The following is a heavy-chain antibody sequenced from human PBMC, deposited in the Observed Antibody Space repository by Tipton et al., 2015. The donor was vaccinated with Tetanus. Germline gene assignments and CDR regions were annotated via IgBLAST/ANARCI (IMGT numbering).Heavy chain of an antibody. CDR2: LNPKSGSA. CDR3: VRGPPPESDWNYLIDF. V-gene: IGHV1-8*02. D-gene: IGHD1-7*01. CDR1: GYTFTSYG. J-gene: IGHJ4*02. Sequence: QSGPEVKKPGASVKVSCKASGYTFTSYGLNWVRKAAGRGFEWMGWLNPKSGSAAYAPRFQGRVTMTTNTSITTAFMEVASLTYEDTAVYYCVRGPPPESDWNYLIDFWGQGTLVTVSS.